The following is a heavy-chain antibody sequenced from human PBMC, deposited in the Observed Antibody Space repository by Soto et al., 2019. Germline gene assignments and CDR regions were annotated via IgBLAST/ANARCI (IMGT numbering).Heavy chain of an antibody. V-gene: IGHV3-48*02. Sequence: EVQLVESGGGLVQPGGSLRLSCAASGFTFSSYSMNWVRQAPGKGLEWVSYISSSSSTIYYADSVKGRFTISRDNAKNPLKLQRNRLRDKGTAGYYWARDTKDVFWSGYYRDYWGQGTLVTVSS. CDR2: ISSSSSTI. CDR3: ARDTKDVFWSGYYRDY. CDR1: GFTFSSYS. J-gene: IGHJ4*02. D-gene: IGHD3-3*01.